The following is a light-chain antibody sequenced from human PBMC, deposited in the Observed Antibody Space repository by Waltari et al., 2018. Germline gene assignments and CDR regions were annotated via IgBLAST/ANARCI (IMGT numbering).Light chain of an antibody. CDR2: GNS. CDR1: SSNIGAGYD. CDR3: QSYDSSLSGCV. Sequence: QSVLTPPPSVSGAPGQRVTISCTGSSSNIGAGYDVHWYQQLPGTAPKLLIYGNSNRPSGVPDRFSGSKSGTSASLAISGLQAEDEADYYCQSYDSSLSGCVFGTGTTVTVL. J-gene: IGLJ1*01. V-gene: IGLV1-40*01.